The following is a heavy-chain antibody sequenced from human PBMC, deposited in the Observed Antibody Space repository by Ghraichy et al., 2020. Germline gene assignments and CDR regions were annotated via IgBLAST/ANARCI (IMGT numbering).Heavy chain of an antibody. D-gene: IGHD6-19*01. Sequence: GGSLRLSCAASGFTFSSYEMNWVRQAPGKGLEWVSYISSSGSTIYYADSVKGRFTISRDNAKNSLYLQMNSLRAEDTAVYYCASLYPPYSSGVNYYYGMDVWGQGITVTVSS. CDR3: ASLYPPYSSGVNYYYGMDV. J-gene: IGHJ6*02. V-gene: IGHV3-48*03. CDR2: ISSSGSTI. CDR1: GFTFSSYE.